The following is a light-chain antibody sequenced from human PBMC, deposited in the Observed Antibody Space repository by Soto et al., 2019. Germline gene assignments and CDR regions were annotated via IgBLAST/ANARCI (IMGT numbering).Light chain of an antibody. CDR1: KSVSSS. Sequence: EVVMTQSPATLSMSPGERPTLSCRTSKSVSSSLAWYQQKPGQAARLLIYGASTRATGIPDRFSGSGSETEFTLTISSLQAEDFAIYYCQQYNNWWTFGQGTKVEIK. V-gene: IGKV3-15*01. CDR2: GAS. J-gene: IGKJ1*01. CDR3: QQYNNWWT.